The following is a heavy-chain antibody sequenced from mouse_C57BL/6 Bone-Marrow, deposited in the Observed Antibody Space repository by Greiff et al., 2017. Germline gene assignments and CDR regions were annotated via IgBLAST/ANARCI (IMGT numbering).Heavy chain of an antibody. V-gene: IGHV14-4*01. CDR1: GFNIKDDY. J-gene: IGHJ1*03. Sequence: VQLQQSGAELVRPGASVKLSCTASGFNIKDDYMHWVKQRPEQGLEWIGWIDPENGDTEYASKFQGMATITADTSSNTAYLQLSSLTSEDTAVYYCTLPLAHRDVWGTGTTVTVSS. CDR2: IDPENGDT. CDR3: TLPLAHRDV. D-gene: IGHD5-5*01.